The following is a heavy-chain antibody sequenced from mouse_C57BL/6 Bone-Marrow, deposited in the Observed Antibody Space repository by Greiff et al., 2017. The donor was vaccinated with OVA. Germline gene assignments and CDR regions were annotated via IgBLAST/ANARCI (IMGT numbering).Heavy chain of an antibody. V-gene: IGHV1-74*01. CDR2: IHPTDSDT. CDR1: GYTFTSYW. Sequence: QVQLQQPGAELVRPGASVKVSCKASGYTFTSYWMHWVKQRPGQGLEWIGRIHPTDSDTNYNEKFKGKATLTVDKSSSTAYMQLSSLTSEDSAVYYCARTALVTGYFDGWGQVTTLTVDS. D-gene: IGHD2-1*01. J-gene: IGHJ2*01. CDR3: ARTALVTGYFDG.